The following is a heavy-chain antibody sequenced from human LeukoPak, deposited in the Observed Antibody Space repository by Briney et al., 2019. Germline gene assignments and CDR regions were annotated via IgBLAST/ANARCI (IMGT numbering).Heavy chain of an antibody. V-gene: IGHV4-38-2*02. CDR1: GYSISSGYY. CDR2: IYHSGST. J-gene: IGHJ4*02. Sequence: PSETLSLTCTVSGYSISSGYYWGWIRQPPGKGLEWIGSIYHSGSTYYNPSLKSRVTISVDTSKNQFSLKLSSVTAADTAVYYCARDLPRNAVAGIFDYWGQGTLVTVSS. CDR3: ARDLPRNAVAGIFDY. D-gene: IGHD6-19*01.